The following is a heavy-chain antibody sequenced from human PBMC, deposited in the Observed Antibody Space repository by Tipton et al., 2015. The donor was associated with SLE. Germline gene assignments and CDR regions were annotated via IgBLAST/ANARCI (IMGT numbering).Heavy chain of an antibody. J-gene: IGHJ4*02. V-gene: IGHV3-9*03. CDR2: ISWNSGSI. CDR1: GFTFSSYA. Sequence: SLRLSCAASGFTFSSYAMNWVRQAPGKGLEWVSDISWNSGSIGYADSVKGRFTISRDNAKNSLYLQMNSLRAEDMALYYCAKDSRDSSSGFDYWGQGTLVTVSS. D-gene: IGHD6-6*01. CDR3: AKDSRDSSSGFDY.